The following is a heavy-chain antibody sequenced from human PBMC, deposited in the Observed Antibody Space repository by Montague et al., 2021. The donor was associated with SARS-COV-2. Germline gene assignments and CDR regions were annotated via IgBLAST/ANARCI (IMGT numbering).Heavy chain of an antibody. Sequence: ETLSLTCTVSGGSISSSSYYWGWIHQPPGKGLEWIGSIYYSGSTYYNPSLKSRVTISVDTSKNQFSLKLSSVTAAGTAVYYCARSDLSVIVLVVYATRGGYFDLWGRGTLVTVSS. J-gene: IGHJ2*01. CDR1: GGSISSSSYY. V-gene: IGHV4-39*07. D-gene: IGHD2-8*02. CDR3: ARSDLSVIVLVVYATRGGYFDL. CDR2: IYYSGST.